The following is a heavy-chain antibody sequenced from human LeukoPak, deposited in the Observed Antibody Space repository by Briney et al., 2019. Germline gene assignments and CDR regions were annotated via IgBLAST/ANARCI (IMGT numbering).Heavy chain of an antibody. CDR1: GFTFSSYS. Sequence: GGSLRLSCAASGFTFSSYSMNWVRQAPGKGLEWVSYISSSSSTIYYADSVKGRFTISRDNAKNSLYLQMNSLRAEDTAVYYCARDGTTVVDYWGQGTLVTVSS. CDR2: ISSSSSTI. V-gene: IGHV3-48*04. CDR3: ARDGTTVVDY. D-gene: IGHD4-23*01. J-gene: IGHJ4*02.